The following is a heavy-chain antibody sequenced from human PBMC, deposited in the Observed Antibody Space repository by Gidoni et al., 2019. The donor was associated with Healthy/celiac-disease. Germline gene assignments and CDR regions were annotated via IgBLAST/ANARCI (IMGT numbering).Heavy chain of an antibody. J-gene: IGHJ6*02. V-gene: IGHV1-18*01. D-gene: IGHD3-3*01. CDR1: GYTFTSYG. CDR3: AREPNNSYDFWSGFYYYYGMDV. Sequence: QVQLVQSGAEVKKPGASVKVSCKASGYTFTSYGISWVRQAPGQGLEWMGWISAYNGNTNYAQKLQGRVTMTTDTSTSTAYMELRSLRSDDTAVYYCAREPNNSYDFWSGFYYYYGMDVWGQGTTVTVSS. CDR2: ISAYNGNT.